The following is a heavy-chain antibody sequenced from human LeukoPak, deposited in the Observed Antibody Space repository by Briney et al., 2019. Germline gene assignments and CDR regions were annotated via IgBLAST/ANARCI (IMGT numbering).Heavy chain of an antibody. V-gene: IGHV3-23*01. Sequence: PGGSLRLSCAASGFTFSNYAMSWVRQAPGKGLEWVSSISSSADNTYHADSVKGRFTISRDNSKNTLYLQMNSLRAEDTALYYCAKLTTWNNHYPIDYWDQRTLVTVSS. CDR2: ISSSADNT. J-gene: IGHJ4*02. CDR3: AKLTTWNNHYPIDY. D-gene: IGHD1/OR15-1a*01. CDR1: GFTFSNYA.